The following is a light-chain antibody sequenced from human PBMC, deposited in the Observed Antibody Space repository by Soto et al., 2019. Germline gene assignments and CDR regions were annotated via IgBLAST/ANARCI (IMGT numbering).Light chain of an antibody. V-gene: IGLV2-14*03. CDR1: SSDVGGYNY. Sequence: QSALTQPASVSGSPGQSITISCTGTSSDVGGYNYVSWYQQHPGKVPKLIIYDVSNRPSGISNRFSGSKSGNTASLTISGLQAEDEALYYCSSYTSSSTVVFGGGTKVTVL. J-gene: IGLJ3*02. CDR3: SSYTSSSTVV. CDR2: DVS.